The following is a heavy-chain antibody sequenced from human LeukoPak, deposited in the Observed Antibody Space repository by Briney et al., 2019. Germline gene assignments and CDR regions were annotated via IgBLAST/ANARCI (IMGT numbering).Heavy chain of an antibody. CDR2: ISRSGNDK. CDR1: KFIFGDYN. Sequence: GGSLRLSCAASKFIFGDYNMNWVRQAPGKGQEWVSSISRSGNDKYYADSVKGRFTISRDNAKNSLYLQMNGLRAEDTAVYYCVRRETVFGVVTNFDYWGQGVLVTVSS. D-gene: IGHD3-3*01. CDR3: VRRETVFGVVTNFDY. V-gene: IGHV3-21*01. J-gene: IGHJ4*02.